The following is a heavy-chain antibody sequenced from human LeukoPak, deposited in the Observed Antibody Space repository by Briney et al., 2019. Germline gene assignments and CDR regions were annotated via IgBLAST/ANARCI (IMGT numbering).Heavy chain of an antibody. Sequence: GGSLRLSCAASGFTFSSYAMHWVRQAPGKGLEWVAVISHDGSNKYYADSVKGRFTISRDNSKNTLYLQMNSLRAEDTAVYYCALVGYCSNGVCYAYGMDVWGQGTTVTVSS. D-gene: IGHD2-8*01. V-gene: IGHV3-30-3*01. J-gene: IGHJ6*02. CDR1: GFTFSSYA. CDR2: ISHDGSNK. CDR3: ALVGYCSNGVCYAYGMDV.